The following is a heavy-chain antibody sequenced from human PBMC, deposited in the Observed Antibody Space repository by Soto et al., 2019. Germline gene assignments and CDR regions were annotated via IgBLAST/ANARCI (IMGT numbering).Heavy chain of an antibody. CDR2: IVVGSGNT. J-gene: IGHJ6*03. CDR3: AALSTSLGSHYYYYYMDV. Sequence: SVKVSCKASGFTFTSSAMQWVRQARGQRLEWIGWIVVGSGNTNYAQKFQERVTITRDMSTSTAYMELSSLRSEDTAVYYCAALSTSLGSHYYYYYMDVWGKGTTVTVSS. V-gene: IGHV1-58*02. CDR1: GFTFTSSA. D-gene: IGHD2-2*01.